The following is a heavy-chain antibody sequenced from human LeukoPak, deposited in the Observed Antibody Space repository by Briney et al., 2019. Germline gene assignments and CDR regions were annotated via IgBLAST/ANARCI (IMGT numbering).Heavy chain of an antibody. Sequence: GGSLRLSCAASGFTFSDYYMSWIRQAPGKGLEWVSYISSSGSTIYYADSVKGRFTISRDNAKNSLYLQMHSLRAEDTAVYYCACRKHRRPAQYFDYWGQGTLVTVSS. J-gene: IGHJ4*02. CDR1: GFTFSDYY. D-gene: IGHD1-14*01. CDR3: ACRKHRRPAQYFDY. CDR2: ISSSGSTI. V-gene: IGHV3-11*04.